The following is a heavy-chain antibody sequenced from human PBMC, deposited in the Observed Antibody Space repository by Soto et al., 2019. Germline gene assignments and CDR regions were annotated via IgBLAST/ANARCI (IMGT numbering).Heavy chain of an antibody. V-gene: IGHV5-51*01. CDR1: GYSFTNYW. J-gene: IGHJ4*02. CDR2: IWPNDSDT. CDR3: ARLSSGSNFFSDY. D-gene: IGHD3-22*01. Sequence: PGESLKISCKGSGYSFTNYWIGWVRQVPGKGLECMGIIWPNDSDTRYSPSFQGQATISGDKSINTAYLQWSSLKASDTAVYFCARLSSGSNFFSDYWGQGTLVTVSS.